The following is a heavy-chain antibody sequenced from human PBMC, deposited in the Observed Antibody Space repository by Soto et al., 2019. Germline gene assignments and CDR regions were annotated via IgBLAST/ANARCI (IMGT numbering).Heavy chain of an antibody. V-gene: IGHV1-2*02. D-gene: IGHD1-26*01. CDR3: ARDIVGASPYNYYGMDV. CDR1: GYTFTGYY. J-gene: IGHJ6*02. Sequence: QVQLVQSGAEVKKPGASVKVSCKASGYTFTGYYMHWVRQAPGQGLEWMGWINPNSGGTNYAQKFQGRVTMTRDTSISTAYMELSRLRSDDTAVYCCARDIVGASPYNYYGMDVWGQGTTVTVSS. CDR2: INPNSGGT.